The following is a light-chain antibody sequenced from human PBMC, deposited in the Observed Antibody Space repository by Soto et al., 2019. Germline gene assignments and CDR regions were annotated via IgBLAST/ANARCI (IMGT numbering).Light chain of an antibody. J-gene: IGLJ3*02. CDR3: SSFTSTKTWV. CDR2: EVT. CDR1: SSDVGGYNY. V-gene: IGLV2-14*01. Sequence: QSALTQPASVSASPGQSITISCTGTSSDVGGYNYVSWYQQHPGQAPKLLIYEVTNRPSGVSNRFSGSKSGYTASLTISGLQAEDEADYYCSSFTSTKTWVFGGGTKLTVL.